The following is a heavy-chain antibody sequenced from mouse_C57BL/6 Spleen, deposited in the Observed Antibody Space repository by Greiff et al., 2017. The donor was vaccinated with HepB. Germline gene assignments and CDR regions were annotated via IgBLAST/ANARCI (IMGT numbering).Heavy chain of an antibody. CDR1: GYTFTSYW. Sequence: VQLQQPGAELVMPGASVKLSCKASGYTFTSYWMHWVKQRPGQGLEWIGEIDPSDSYTNYNQKFKGKSTLTVDKSSSTAYMQHSSLTSEDSAVYYCASSYYGNDAMDYWGQGTSVTVSS. CDR2: IDPSDSYT. V-gene: IGHV1-69*01. D-gene: IGHD2-10*01. J-gene: IGHJ4*01. CDR3: ASSYYGNDAMDY.